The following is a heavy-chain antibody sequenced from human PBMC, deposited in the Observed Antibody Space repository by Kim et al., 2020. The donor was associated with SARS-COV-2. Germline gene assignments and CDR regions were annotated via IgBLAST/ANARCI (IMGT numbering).Heavy chain of an antibody. D-gene: IGHD4-17*01. J-gene: IGHJ4*02. CDR2: IYSGGSST. CDR1: GFTFSSYA. CDR3: AKDVGFDYGEPFDY. V-gene: IGHV3-23*03. Sequence: GGSLRLSCAASGFTFSSYAMSWVRQAPGKGLEWVSVIYSGGSSTYYADSVKGRFTISRDNSKNTLYLQMNSLRAEDTAVYYCAKDVGFDYGEPFDYWGQGTLVTVSS.